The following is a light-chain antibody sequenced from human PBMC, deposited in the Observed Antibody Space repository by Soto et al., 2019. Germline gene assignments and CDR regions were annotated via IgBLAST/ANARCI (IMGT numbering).Light chain of an antibody. Sequence: QSVLTQPPSVSGAPGQRVTISCTGSSSNIGAGYDVHWYQQLPGTAPKLLIYGNSNRPSGVPDRFSGSKSGTSASLAITGLQAEDEADYYCQSYDSSLSGYVFGTGTRSRS. CDR3: QSYDSSLSGYV. V-gene: IGLV1-40*01. J-gene: IGLJ1*01. CDR2: GNS. CDR1: SSNIGAGYD.